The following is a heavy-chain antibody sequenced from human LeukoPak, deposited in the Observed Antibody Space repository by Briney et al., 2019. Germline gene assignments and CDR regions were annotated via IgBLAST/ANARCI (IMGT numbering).Heavy chain of an antibody. D-gene: IGHD2/OR15-2a*01. J-gene: IGHJ6*03. Sequence: SETLSLTCTVSGGSISSYYWSWIRQPAGKGLEWIGRIYTSGSTNYNPSLKSRVTMSVDTSKNQFSLKLSSVTAADTAVYYCARILARQFTSFSDSSPYTYYYMDVWGKGTTVTVSS. CDR2: IYTSGST. V-gene: IGHV4-4*07. CDR1: GGSISSYY. CDR3: ARILARQFTSFSDSSPYTYYYMDV.